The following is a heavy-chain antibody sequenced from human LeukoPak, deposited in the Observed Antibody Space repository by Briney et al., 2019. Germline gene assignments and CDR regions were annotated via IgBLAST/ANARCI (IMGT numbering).Heavy chain of an antibody. CDR2: ISYDGSNK. Sequence: GGSLRLSCAASGFTFSSYAMHWVRQAPGKGLEWVAVISYDGSNKYYADSVKGRFTISRDNSKYSLSLQMDSLRPEDTAVYYCARGRHSGYDYMLDSWGQGALVIVSS. CDR3: ARGRHSGYDYMLDS. D-gene: IGHD5-12*01. V-gene: IGHV3-30*04. J-gene: IGHJ4*02. CDR1: GFTFSSYA.